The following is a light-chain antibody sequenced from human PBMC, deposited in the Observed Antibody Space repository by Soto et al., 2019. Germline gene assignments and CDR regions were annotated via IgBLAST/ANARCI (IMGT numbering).Light chain of an antibody. CDR3: SSYTSSSIYV. CDR1: SSDVGEYKY. V-gene: IGLV2-8*01. CDR2: EVS. Sequence: QSVLTQPPSASGSPGQSVTISCTGSSSDVGEYKYVSWYQQHPGKAPKLIIYEVSKRPSGIPGRFSGSKSGNTASLTVAGLQAADEADYYCSSYTSSSIYVFGSGTKVTVL. J-gene: IGLJ1*01.